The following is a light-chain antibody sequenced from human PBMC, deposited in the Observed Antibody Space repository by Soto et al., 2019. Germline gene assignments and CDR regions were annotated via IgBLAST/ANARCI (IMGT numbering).Light chain of an antibody. J-gene: IGKJ1*01. CDR2: ATS. Sequence: TQSPGPLSLSPGERSTRSCRASQSVSRTYLAWYQQKPVQAPRLLIYATSSRATGIPDRFSGSGSGTDFTLTISSLEPEDFAVYYCQQYGRSGTFGQGTKVDIK. V-gene: IGKV3-20*01. CDR1: QSVSRTY. CDR3: QQYGRSGT.